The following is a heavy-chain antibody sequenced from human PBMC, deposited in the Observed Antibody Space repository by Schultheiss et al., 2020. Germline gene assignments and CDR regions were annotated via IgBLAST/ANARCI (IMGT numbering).Heavy chain of an antibody. CDR2: ISAYNGNT. Sequence: ASVTVSFKASGYTFTSYGISWVRQAPGQGLEWMGWISAYNGNTNYAQKLQGRVTMTTDTSTSTAYMELRSLRSDDTAVYYCARLPYEQWLVPQEDSYYYYYMDVWGKGTTVTVYS. V-gene: IGHV1-18*01. CDR3: ARLPYEQWLVPQEDSYYYYYMDV. CDR1: GYTFTSYG. D-gene: IGHD6-19*01. J-gene: IGHJ6*03.